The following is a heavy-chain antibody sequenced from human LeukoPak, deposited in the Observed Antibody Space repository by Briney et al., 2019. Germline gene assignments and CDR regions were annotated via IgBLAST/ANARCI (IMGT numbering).Heavy chain of an antibody. J-gene: IGHJ4*02. Sequence: PGGSLRLSCAASGFTFSSYAMSWVRQAPGKGLEWASAISGSGGSTYYADSVKGRFTISRDNSKNTLYLQMNSLRAEDTAVYYCAKWGLRDIVVVPAAPGYDYWGQGTLVTVSS. V-gene: IGHV3-23*01. CDR1: GFTFSSYA. D-gene: IGHD2-2*01. CDR3: AKWGLRDIVVVPAAPGYDY. CDR2: ISGSGGST.